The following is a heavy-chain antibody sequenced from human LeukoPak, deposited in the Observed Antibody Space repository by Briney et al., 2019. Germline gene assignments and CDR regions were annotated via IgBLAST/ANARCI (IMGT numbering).Heavy chain of an antibody. J-gene: IGHJ6*02. D-gene: IGHD4-17*01. CDR3: ARGVTTVYYYYYYGMDV. CDR1: GFTFSNYA. V-gene: IGHV3-30*14. CDR2: IPYDGSNE. Sequence: GSLRLSCAASGFTFSNYAMHWVRQAPGKGLEWVALIPYDGSNEYYVDSVKGRFTISRENAKNSLYLQMNSLRAEDTAVYYCARGVTTVYYYYYYGMDVWGQGPRSPSP.